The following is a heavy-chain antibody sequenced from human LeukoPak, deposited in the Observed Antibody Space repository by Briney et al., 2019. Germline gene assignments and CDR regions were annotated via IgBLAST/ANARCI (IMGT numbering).Heavy chain of an antibody. CDR2: IKYNGYT. CDR3: ARSKMLLREGFDY. J-gene: IGHJ4*02. D-gene: IGHD3-16*01. CDR1: GGSINNDY. Sequence: SETLSLTCSVSGGSINNDYCSWIRQPPGKGLEWLGYIKYNGYTNYNPSLKSRVTMSIDASKKQFSLKLSSVTAADTAVYYCARSKMLLREGFDYWGQGNLVTVSS. V-gene: IGHV4-59*01.